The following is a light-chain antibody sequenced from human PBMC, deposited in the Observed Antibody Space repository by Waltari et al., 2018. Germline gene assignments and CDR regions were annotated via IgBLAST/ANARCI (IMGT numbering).Light chain of an antibody. V-gene: IGLV2-23*02. CDR3: CSYAGSSTHVL. J-gene: IGLJ2*01. CDR1: SSDVGGYNY. Sequence: QSALTPPASVSGSPGQSITISCTGTSSDVGGYNYVSWYQQYPAKAPQLMIYDVSKRPSGVSNRFAGSESGNTASLTISALQAEDEADYYCCSYAGSSTHVLFGGGTKLTVL. CDR2: DVS.